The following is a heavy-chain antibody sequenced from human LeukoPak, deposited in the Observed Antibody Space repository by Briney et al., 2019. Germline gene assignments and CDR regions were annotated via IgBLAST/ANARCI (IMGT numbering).Heavy chain of an antibody. CDR2: IYYSGNT. V-gene: IGHV4-59*01. J-gene: IGHJ4*02. D-gene: IGHD3-9*01. Sequence: PSETLSLTCTVSSGSITNYYWSWIRQPPGKGLEWIGFIYYSGNTNYNPSLKSRVTISVDTSKNQFSLKLSSMTAADTAVYYCARASTYYDILTGYNYFDYWGQGTLVTVSS. CDR3: ARASTYYDILTGYNYFDY. CDR1: SGSITNYY.